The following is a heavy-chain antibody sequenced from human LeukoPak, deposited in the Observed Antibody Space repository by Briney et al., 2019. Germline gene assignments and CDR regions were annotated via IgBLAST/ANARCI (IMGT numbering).Heavy chain of an antibody. Sequence: GGSLRLSCAASGFTFDDYAMHWVRQAPGKGLEWVSGISWNSGSIGYADSVKGRFTISRDNSKNTLYLQMNSLRAEDTAVYYCAKADFWSGPTSLNYGMDVWGQGTTVTVSS. CDR3: AKADFWSGPTSLNYGMDV. CDR2: ISWNSGSI. D-gene: IGHD3-3*01. CDR1: GFTFDDYA. V-gene: IGHV3-9*01. J-gene: IGHJ6*02.